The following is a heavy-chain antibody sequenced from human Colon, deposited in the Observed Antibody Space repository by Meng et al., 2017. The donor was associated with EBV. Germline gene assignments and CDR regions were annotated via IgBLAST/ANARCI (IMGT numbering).Heavy chain of an antibody. CDR2: INGDGSST. CDR1: GLTFSSFW. J-gene: IGHJ1*01. Sequence: EVQLVESGVGLVQPGGSLRLSCAASGLTFSSFWMHWVRQAPGKGLVWVSRINGDGSSTSYADSMKGRFTISRDNAKNTLYLQMNSLRAEDMAVYYCARVGDYAYKDWGQGTLVTVSA. CDR3: ARVGDYAYKD. V-gene: IGHV3-74*01. D-gene: IGHD4-17*01.